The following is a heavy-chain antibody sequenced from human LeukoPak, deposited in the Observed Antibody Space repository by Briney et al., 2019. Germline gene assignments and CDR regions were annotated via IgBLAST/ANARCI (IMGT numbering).Heavy chain of an antibody. Sequence: SETLSLTCAVSGGSISSSNWWSWVRQPPGKGLEWIGEIYHSGSTNYNPSLKSRVTISVDKSKNQFSLKLSSVTAADTAVYYCAREGVGATTAGNAFDIWGQGTMVTVSS. V-gene: IGHV4-4*02. D-gene: IGHD1-26*01. CDR3: AREGVGATTAGNAFDI. CDR1: GGSISSSNW. J-gene: IGHJ3*02. CDR2: IYHSGST.